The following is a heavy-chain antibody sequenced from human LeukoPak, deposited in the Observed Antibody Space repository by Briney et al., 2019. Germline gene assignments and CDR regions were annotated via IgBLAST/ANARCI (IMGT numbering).Heavy chain of an antibody. CDR3: ARVGCSSTSCYTIHGSDNWFDP. CDR2: ISYDGSNK. CDR1: GFTFSSYA. V-gene: IGHV3-30*09. Sequence: GGSLRLSCAASGFTFSSYAMHWVRQAPGKGLEWVAVISYDGSNKYYEDSVKGRFAISRDNSKNTLYLQMNSLRAEDTAVYYCARVGCSSTSCYTIHGSDNWFDPWGQGTLVTVSS. D-gene: IGHD2-2*02. J-gene: IGHJ5*02.